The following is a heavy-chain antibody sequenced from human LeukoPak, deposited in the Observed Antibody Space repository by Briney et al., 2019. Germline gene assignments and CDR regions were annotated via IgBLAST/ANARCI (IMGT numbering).Heavy chain of an antibody. J-gene: IGHJ5*02. D-gene: IGHD3-10*01. Sequence: GGSLRLSCAASGFTFSSYGMHWVRQAPGKGLEWVAFIRYDGSNKYYADSVKGRFTISRDNSKNTLYLQMNSLRAEDTAVYYCAKDAVLLWFGELLYLDPWGQGTLVTVSS. CDR1: GFTFSSYG. CDR3: AKDAVLLWFGELLYLDP. CDR2: IRYDGSNK. V-gene: IGHV3-30*02.